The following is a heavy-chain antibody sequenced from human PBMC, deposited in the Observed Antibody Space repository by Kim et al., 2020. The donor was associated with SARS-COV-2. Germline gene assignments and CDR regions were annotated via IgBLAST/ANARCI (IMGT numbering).Heavy chain of an antibody. D-gene: IGHD6-19*01. Sequence: YAEAVKGRFTISRDNAKNSLYLQINSLRAEDTAVYHCARDRDSSGWYFDYWGQGTLVTVSS. CDR3: ARDRDSSGWYFDY. V-gene: IGHV3-11*04. J-gene: IGHJ4*02.